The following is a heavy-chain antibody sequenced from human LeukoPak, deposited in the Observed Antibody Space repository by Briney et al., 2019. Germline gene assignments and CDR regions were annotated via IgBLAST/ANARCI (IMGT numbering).Heavy chain of an antibody. J-gene: IGHJ4*02. V-gene: IGHV3-23*01. Sequence: GGSLRLSCADSGVTFSNYAMSWVRQAPGKGLEWVSAVSGSGDGTYYADSVKGRFTISRDNSKNTLYLQMNSLRAEDTAVYYCAKEGLYYYDSSAWCDYWGQGTLVTVSS. CDR2: VSGSGDGT. D-gene: IGHD3-22*01. CDR1: GVTFSNYA. CDR3: AKEGLYYYDSSAWCDY.